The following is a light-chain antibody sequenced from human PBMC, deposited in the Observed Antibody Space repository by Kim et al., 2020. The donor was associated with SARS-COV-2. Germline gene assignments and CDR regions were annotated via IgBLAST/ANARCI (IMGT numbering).Light chain of an antibody. Sequence: ASVGDRVTITCRASQSISNYLNWYQQRPGKAPKLLIYAASSLESGVPSRFSGSGSGTDFTLTISSLQPEDFATYYCQQSYGALLTFGGGTKVDIK. CDR3: QQSYGALLT. CDR2: AAS. V-gene: IGKV1-39*01. J-gene: IGKJ4*01. CDR1: QSISNY.